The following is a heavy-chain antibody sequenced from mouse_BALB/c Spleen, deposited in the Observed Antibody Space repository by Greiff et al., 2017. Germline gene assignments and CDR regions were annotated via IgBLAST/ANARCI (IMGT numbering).Heavy chain of an antibody. V-gene: IGHV1-14*01. CDR2: INPYNDGT. Sequence: QLQQSGPELVKPGASVKMSCKASGYTFTSYVMHWVKQKPGQGLEWIGYINPYNDGTKYNEKFKGKATLTSDKSSSTAYMELSSLTSEDSAVYYCARLTGRAWFAYWGQGTLVTVSA. D-gene: IGHD4-1*01. CDR1: GYTFTSYV. J-gene: IGHJ3*01. CDR3: ARLTGRAWFAY.